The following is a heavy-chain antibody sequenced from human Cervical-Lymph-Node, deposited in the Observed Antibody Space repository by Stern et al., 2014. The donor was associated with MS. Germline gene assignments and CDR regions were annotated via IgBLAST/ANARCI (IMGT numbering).Heavy chain of an antibody. D-gene: IGHD4-17*01. J-gene: IGHJ4*02. V-gene: IGHV7-4-1*02. CDR1: GYTFTTYG. Sequence: VQLVESGSELKKPGASVKVSCKASGYTFTTYGMNWVRQAPGQGLAWVGLINTNTGNPTYAQDFTGRFVFSLDTSVTTAYLQIRSLKAEDTAVYYCARYAPMVTTDFDYWGQGTLVSVST. CDR2: INTNTGNP. CDR3: ARYAPMVTTDFDY.